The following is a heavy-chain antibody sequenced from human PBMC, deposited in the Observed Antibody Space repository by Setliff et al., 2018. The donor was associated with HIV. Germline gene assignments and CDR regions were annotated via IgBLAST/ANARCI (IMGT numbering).Heavy chain of an antibody. D-gene: IGHD3-10*01. CDR1: GGSISTYY. CDR2: IYFTGSS. J-gene: IGHJ6*02. Sequence: PSETLSLTCTVSGGSISTYYWSWIRQPPGKGLEWIGSIYFTGSSDNNPSLKSRATLSVDTSKHQFSLKLSSVTAADTAVYYCARTFGDLKHYNYYYTIDVWGQGTTVTVSS. V-gene: IGHV4-59*01. CDR3: ARTFGDLKHYNYYYTIDV.